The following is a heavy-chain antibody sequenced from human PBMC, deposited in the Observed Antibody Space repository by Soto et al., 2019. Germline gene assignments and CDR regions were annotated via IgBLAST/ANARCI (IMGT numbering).Heavy chain of an antibody. D-gene: IGHD3-3*01. CDR3: ARALDFWSAYFDY. V-gene: IGHV3-21*01. Sequence: GGSLRLSCAASGFIFSSYTMNWVRQAPGKGLEWVSSISSGSRSIHYADSVKGRFTISRDNVKNSLYLQMNSLRTEDTAVYYCARALDFWSAYFDYWGQGSLVTVSS. CDR2: ISSGSRSI. J-gene: IGHJ4*02. CDR1: GFIFSSYT.